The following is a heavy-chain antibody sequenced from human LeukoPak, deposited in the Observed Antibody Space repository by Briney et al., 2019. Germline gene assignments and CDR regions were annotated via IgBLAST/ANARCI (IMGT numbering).Heavy chain of an antibody. V-gene: IGHV3-48*03. CDR1: EFTFSSFE. Sequence: GGSLRLSCVASEFTFSSFELNWVRQAPGKGLEWISYISDVGGTQHYADSVKGRFTISRDNARNSLFLQMNSLTDEDTGVYYCARDRSKVTAYDDALDIWGQGTMVIVSS. D-gene: IGHD2-21*02. CDR3: ARDRSKVTAYDDALDI. J-gene: IGHJ3*02. CDR2: ISDVGGTQ.